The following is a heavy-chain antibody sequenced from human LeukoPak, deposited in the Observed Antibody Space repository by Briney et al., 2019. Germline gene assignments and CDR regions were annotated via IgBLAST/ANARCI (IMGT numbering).Heavy chain of an antibody. Sequence: ASVKVSCKASGNTFFGYYVNWVRQAPGQGLEWMGWINPNSGVTNSAQKFQGRVTMTSDTSIITAYMGLRSLRSDDTAVYYCALGGSYRHLDNWGQGTLVTVSS. V-gene: IGHV1-2*02. CDR1: GNTFFGYY. CDR2: INPNSGVT. J-gene: IGHJ4*02. D-gene: IGHD3-16*02. CDR3: ALGGSYRHLDN.